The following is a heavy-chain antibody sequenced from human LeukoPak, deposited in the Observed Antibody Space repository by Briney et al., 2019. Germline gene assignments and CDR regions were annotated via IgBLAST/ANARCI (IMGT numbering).Heavy chain of an antibody. V-gene: IGHV3-33*06. CDR3: AKEVGPDLGS. Sequence: GGSLRLSCAASGFNFRSYAIHWVRQAPGKGLEWVDVIWYDGSKTYYAESVKGRFTIARDNSNNMAYLQMTSLRVEDTAVYYCAKEVGPDLGSWGQGTRVTVSS. J-gene: IGHJ4*02. CDR1: GFNFRSYA. CDR2: IWYDGSKT. D-gene: IGHD1-26*01.